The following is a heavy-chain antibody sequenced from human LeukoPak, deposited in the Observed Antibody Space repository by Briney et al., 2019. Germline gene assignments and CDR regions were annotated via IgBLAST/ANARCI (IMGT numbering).Heavy chain of an antibody. D-gene: IGHD5-18*01. CDR1: GFTFNNFA. V-gene: IGHV3-23*01. CDR3: AKGSGRGYSYGLEY. CDR2: LSGSGRGT. Sequence: GGSLRLSCVASGFTFNNFAMSWVRQAPGKGLEWVSTLSGSGRGTNYADSVKGRFIISRDNSKKTLSLQMSSLRAEDTAVYYCAKGSGRGYSYGLEYWGQGTLVTVSS. J-gene: IGHJ4*02.